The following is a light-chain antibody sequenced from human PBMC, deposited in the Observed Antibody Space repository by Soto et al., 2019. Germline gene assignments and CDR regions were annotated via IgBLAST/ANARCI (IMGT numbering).Light chain of an antibody. CDR1: QSVSSSY. CDR3: QQSVSSPYT. CDR2: GAS. Sequence: EIVLTQSPGTLSLSPGERATLSCRASQSVSSSYLAWYQQRPGQAPRLLIYGASSRATGLPDRFSGTGSGTDFTLTISRLEPEDFAVYYCQQSVSSPYTFGQGTKLEIK. V-gene: IGKV3-20*01. J-gene: IGKJ2*01.